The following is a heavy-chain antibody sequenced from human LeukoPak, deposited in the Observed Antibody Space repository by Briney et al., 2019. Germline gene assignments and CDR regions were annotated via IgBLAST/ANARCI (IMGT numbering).Heavy chain of an antibody. D-gene: IGHD2-2*01. Sequence: PSETLSLTCTVSGGSISSYYWSWIRQPAGKGLEWIGRIYTSGSTNYNPSLKSRVTMSVDTSKNQFSLKLSSVTAADTAVYYCARDCIVVPAADDAFDIWGQGTMVTVSS. J-gene: IGHJ3*02. CDR1: GGSISSYY. V-gene: IGHV4-4*07. CDR2: IYTSGST. CDR3: ARDCIVVPAADDAFDI.